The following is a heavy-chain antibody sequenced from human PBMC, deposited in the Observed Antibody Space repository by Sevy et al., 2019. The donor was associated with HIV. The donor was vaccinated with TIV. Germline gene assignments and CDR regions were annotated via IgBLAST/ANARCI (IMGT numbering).Heavy chain of an antibody. D-gene: IGHD2-2*02. J-gene: IGHJ3*02. CDR2: LFPIFRTS. Sequence: ASVKVSCKASGGNLHNYGINWVRQAPGQGLEWMGGLFPIFRTSTYAQIFRGRITFATDEATSTFYLEMSSLRADDTAVYYCSRDRGPAAISDAFDIWGQGTMVTVSS. V-gene: IGHV1-69*05. CDR3: SRDRGPAAISDAFDI. CDR1: GGNLHNYG.